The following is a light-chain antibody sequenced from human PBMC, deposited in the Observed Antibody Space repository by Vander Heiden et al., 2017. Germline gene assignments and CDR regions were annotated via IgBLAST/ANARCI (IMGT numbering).Light chain of an antibody. CDR1: QSLVYSGGNND. Sequence: DVVLPPSPLSLPVPLGPLASIPCRSSQSLVYSGGNNDVTWFQQTRGQSPRPLIDEFANPDAGLPSGFRGRGSATGFTLKISMVKAEAVGFYCCMQGAYWPYTLGQGTKLEIK. J-gene: IGKJ2*01. V-gene: IGKV2-30*01. CDR3: MQGAYWPYT. CDR2: EFA.